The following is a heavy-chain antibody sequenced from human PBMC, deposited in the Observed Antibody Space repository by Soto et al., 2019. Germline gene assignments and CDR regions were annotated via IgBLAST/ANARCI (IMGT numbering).Heavy chain of an antibody. V-gene: IGHV4-34*01. CDR1: GGSFSGYC. D-gene: IGHD6-13*01. Sequence: PSATLCLTCAVYGGSFSGYCWRWIRQPPGMGLEWIGEVGHSGSTRYSPTCKSRVTISLDKSKNQLSLKLSSVIAAETAVYYCARGRKEYSSSWYVDWGHGTLATVFS. J-gene: IGHJ4*01. CDR3: ARGRKEYSSSWYVD. CDR2: VGHSGST.